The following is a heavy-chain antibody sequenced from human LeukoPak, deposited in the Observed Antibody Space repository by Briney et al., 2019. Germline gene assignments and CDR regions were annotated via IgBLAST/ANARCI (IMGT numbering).Heavy chain of an antibody. Sequence: PSETLSLTCTVSGGSISSYYWSWIRQPPGKGLEWIGYIYYSGNTNYNPSLKSRVTISVDTSKNQFSLKLSSVTAADTAVYYCARRDTGGYYVYWGQGTLVTVSS. V-gene: IGHV4-59*08. CDR2: IYYSGNT. J-gene: IGHJ4*02. CDR1: GGSISSYY. D-gene: IGHD3-22*01. CDR3: ARRDTGGYYVY.